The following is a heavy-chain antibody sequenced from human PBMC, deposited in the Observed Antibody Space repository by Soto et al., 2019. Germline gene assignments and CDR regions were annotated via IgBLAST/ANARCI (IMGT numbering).Heavy chain of an antibody. CDR1: GGTFSSYA. J-gene: IGHJ6*02. CDR2: IIPIFSTA. D-gene: IGHD2-2*01. V-gene: IGHV1-69*01. CDR3: AREDIVVVPTIGYYYYGMDV. Sequence: QVQLVQSGAEVKKPGSSVKVSCKASGGTFSSYAISWVRQAPGQGLEWMGGIIPIFSTANYAQKFQGRVTITADESTSTAYMELSSLRSEDTAVYYCAREDIVVVPTIGYYYYGMDVWGQGTTVTVSS.